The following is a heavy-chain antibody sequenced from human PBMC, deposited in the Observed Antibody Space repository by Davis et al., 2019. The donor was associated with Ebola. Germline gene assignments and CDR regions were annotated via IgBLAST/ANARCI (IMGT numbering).Heavy chain of an antibody. CDR1: GGTFSDYY. J-gene: IGHJ5*01. Sequence: SQTLSLTCAVYGGTFSDYYWSWIRQPPGKGLEWIGEVDHSGSTNYNPSFRSRVIVSEDASKNQFSLKLSSVTAADTAVYYCARVTYYDFWSGPNWFDYWGQGTLVTVSS. V-gene: IGHV4-34*01. D-gene: IGHD3-3*01. CDR2: VDHSGST. CDR3: ARVTYYDFWSGPNWFDY.